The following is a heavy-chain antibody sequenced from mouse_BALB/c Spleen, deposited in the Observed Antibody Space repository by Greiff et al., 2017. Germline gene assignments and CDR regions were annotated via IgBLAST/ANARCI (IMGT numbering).Heavy chain of an antibody. V-gene: IGHV5-12-2*01. J-gene: IGHJ4*01. D-gene: IGHD2-2*01. CDR3: ARHGGYDALYAMDY. Sequence: EVKLVESGGGLVQPGGSLKLSCAASGFTFSSYTMSWVRQTPEKRLEWVAYISNGGGSTYYPDTVKGRFTISRDNAKNTLYLQMSSLKSEDTAMYYCARHGGYDALYAMDYWGQGTSVTVSS. CDR2: ISNGGGST. CDR1: GFTFSSYT.